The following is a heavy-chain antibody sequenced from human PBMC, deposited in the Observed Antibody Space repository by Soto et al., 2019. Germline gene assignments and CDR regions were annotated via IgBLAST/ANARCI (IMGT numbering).Heavy chain of an antibody. V-gene: IGHV1-24*01. J-gene: IGHJ4*01. CDR2: FDPEDGET. CDR3: ATAGIVGTSQPQLGY. D-gene: IGHD5-12*01. Sequence: ASVKVSCKVSGYSLIALSMQWVRQAPGKGLEWRGRFDPEDGETVYAQKFQGRITMTEDTSTDTAYMELSSLRSEATAVYCCATAGIVGTSQPQLGYWGHGILVTVSS. CDR1: GYSLIALS.